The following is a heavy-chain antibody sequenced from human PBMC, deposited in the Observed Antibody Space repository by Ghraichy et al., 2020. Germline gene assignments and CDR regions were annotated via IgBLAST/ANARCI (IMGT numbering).Heavy chain of an antibody. V-gene: IGHV3-23*01. CDR2: ISDGGGGT. D-gene: IGHD2-15*01. CDR1: GFTFSNYA. Sequence: GGSLRLSCVASGFTFSNYAMSWVRQAPGKGLEWVSGISDGGGGTYYLGSVKGRFTIFRDNSKNTLYLQMNSLRAEDTALYYCAKDHIVVAPGITRASYALDVWGQGTTVTVSS. CDR3: AKDHIVVAPGITRASYALDV. J-gene: IGHJ6*02.